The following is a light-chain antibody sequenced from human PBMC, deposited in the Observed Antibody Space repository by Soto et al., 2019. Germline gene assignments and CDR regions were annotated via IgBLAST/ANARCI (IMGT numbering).Light chain of an antibody. V-gene: IGLV2-14*01. J-gene: IGLJ1*01. CDR2: DVS. CDR3: SSYTRSSTYI. CDR1: SRVVGGYNY. Sequence: QSVLTHPSSVSGSPGQSITISCTGTSRVVGGYNYVSWYRQHPGRAPKLMIYDVSNRPSGVSNRFSGSKSGNTASLTISGLQAEDEADYYCSSYTRSSTYIFGTGTKVTVL.